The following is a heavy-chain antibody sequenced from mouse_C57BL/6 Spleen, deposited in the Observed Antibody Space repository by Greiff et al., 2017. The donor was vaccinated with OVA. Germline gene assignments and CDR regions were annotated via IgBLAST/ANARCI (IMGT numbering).Heavy chain of an antibody. CDR2: IYPGDGDT. J-gene: IGHJ1*03. V-gene: IGHV1-82*01. CDR3: ARIYYGSSYDWYFDG. D-gene: IGHD1-1*01. Sequence: QVQLKQSGPELVKPGASVKISCKASGYAFSSSWMNWVKQRPGKGLEWIGRIYPGDGDTNYNGKFKGKATLTADKSSSTAYMQLSSLTSEDSAVYFCARIYYGSSYDWYFDGWGTGTTVTVSS. CDR1: GYAFSSSW.